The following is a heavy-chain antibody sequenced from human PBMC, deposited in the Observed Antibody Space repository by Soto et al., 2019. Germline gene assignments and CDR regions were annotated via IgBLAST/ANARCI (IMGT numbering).Heavy chain of an antibody. CDR3: ARGSNNAIFGVVKVFDY. V-gene: IGHV4-30-4*01. CDR2: IYYSGST. D-gene: IGHD3-3*01. CDR1: GGSISSGDYY. Sequence: QVQLQESGPGLVKPSQTLSLTCTVSGGSISSGDYYWSWIRQPPGKGLEWIGYIYYSGSTYYNPSLKSRVTISVGTSKNQFSLKLSSVTAADTAVYYCARGSNNAIFGVVKVFDYWGQGTLVTVSS. J-gene: IGHJ4*02.